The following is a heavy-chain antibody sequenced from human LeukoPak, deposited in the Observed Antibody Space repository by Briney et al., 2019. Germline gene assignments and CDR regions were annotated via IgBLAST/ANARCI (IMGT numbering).Heavy chain of an antibody. CDR3: ARLDYYDSSGYYDPDYFDY. J-gene: IGHJ4*02. CDR2: IFPGDSDT. Sequence: GESLKISCKGSGYRFTSYWIGWVRQKPGKGLEWMGIIFPGDSDTRYSPSFQGQVTISADKSISTAYLQWSSLKASDTAMYYCARLDYYDSSGYYDPDYFDYWGQGTLVTVSS. CDR1: GYRFTSYW. V-gene: IGHV5-51*01. D-gene: IGHD3-22*01.